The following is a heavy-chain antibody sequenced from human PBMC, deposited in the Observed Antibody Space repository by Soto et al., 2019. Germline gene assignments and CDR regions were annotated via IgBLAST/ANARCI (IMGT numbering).Heavy chain of an antibody. Sequence: ASVKVSCKASGYSFTIYGISWVRQAPGQGLEWMGRISAYNGNTNYAQKLQGRVTMTTDTSTSTAYMELRSLRSDDTAMYYCARDYYDSSGYYLHWFDPWGQGTLVTVSS. J-gene: IGHJ5*02. CDR3: ARDYYDSSGYYLHWFDP. CDR2: ISAYNGNT. D-gene: IGHD3-22*01. V-gene: IGHV1-18*01. CDR1: GYSFTIYG.